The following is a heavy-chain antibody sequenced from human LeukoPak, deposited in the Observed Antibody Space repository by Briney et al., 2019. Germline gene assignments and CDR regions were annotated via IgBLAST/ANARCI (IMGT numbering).Heavy chain of an antibody. Sequence: PSQTLSLTCTVSGDSVSSADYFWSWIRQPPGKGLEWIAYVSYSGRIAYTPSLKSRVTISLGTSKNQFSLKVASVTAADTAVYYCARGPPAYGSDFELDPWGRGTLVTVSP. CDR3: ARGPPAYGSDFELDP. D-gene: IGHD3-10*01. J-gene: IGHJ5*02. CDR2: VSYSGRI. CDR1: GDSVSSADYF. V-gene: IGHV4-30-4*01.